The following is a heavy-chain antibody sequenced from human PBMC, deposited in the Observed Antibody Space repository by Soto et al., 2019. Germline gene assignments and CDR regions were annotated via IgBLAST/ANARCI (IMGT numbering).Heavy chain of an antibody. CDR2: IIPIFGTA. Sequence: SVKVSCKASGGTFSSYAISWVRQAPGQGLEWMGGIIPIFGTANYAQKFQGRVTITADESTSTAYMELSSLRSEDTAVYYCARGEGVVVAGLYYYYGMDVWGQGTTVTVSS. CDR1: GGTFSSYA. CDR3: ARGEGVVVAGLYYYYGMDV. D-gene: IGHD2-15*01. V-gene: IGHV1-69*13. J-gene: IGHJ6*02.